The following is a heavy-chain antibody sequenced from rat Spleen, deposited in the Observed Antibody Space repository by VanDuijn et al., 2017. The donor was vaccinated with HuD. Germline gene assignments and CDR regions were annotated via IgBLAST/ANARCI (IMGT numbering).Heavy chain of an antibody. J-gene: IGHJ2*01. V-gene: IGHV5S23*01. D-gene: IGHD1-9*01. Sequence: EVQLVESGGGLVQPGRSLKLSCAASGFTFSNYDMAWVRQDSTKGLEWVASISPGGSNTYYPDSVKGRFTISRDNAKSTLYLQMDSLRSEDTATYYCARRHYGYTDYFDYWGQGVMVTVSS. CDR1: GFTFSNYD. CDR2: ISPGGSNT. CDR3: ARRHYGYTDYFDY.